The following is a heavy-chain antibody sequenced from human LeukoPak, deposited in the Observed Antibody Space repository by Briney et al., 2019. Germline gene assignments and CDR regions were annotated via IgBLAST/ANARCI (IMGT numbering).Heavy chain of an antibody. CDR1: GYTFTGYY. CDR2: INPNRVGT. D-gene: IGHD4-17*01. J-gene: IGHJ5*02. Sequence: ASVKVSCKASGYTFTGYYMHWLRQAPGQGLEWMGRINPNRVGTNYAQKFPGRVTMTRDTSISTAYMELSSLRSEDTAVYYCARELPTVTSSRGLNWFDPWGQGTLVTVSS. CDR3: ARELPTVTSSRGLNWFDP. V-gene: IGHV1-2*06.